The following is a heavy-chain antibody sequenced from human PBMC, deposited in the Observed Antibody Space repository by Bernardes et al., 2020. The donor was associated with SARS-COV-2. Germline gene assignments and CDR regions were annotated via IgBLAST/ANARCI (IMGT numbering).Heavy chain of an antibody. Sequence: GGSLRLSCTASGFSFNRFTMHWVRQVPGKSLEWVALIDRNSRVTYYSDSVQGRFTISRDNNRNSLYLQMNSLRTDDTALYYCAKELDCGGGHCYFLDSWGRGTPVAVSS. J-gene: IGHJ4*02. CDR2: IDRNSRVT. D-gene: IGHD2-21*01. CDR1: GFSFNRFT. CDR3: AKELDCGGGHCYFLDS. V-gene: IGHV3-43*01.